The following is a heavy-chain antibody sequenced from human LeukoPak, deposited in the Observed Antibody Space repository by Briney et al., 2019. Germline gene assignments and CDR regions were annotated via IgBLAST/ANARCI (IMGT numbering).Heavy chain of an antibody. Sequence: GGSLRLSCAASGFTVSSNYMSWVRQAPGKGLEWVSVIYSGGSTYYADSVKGRFTISRHNSKNTLYLQMSSLRAGDTAVYYCARGRPGYLDAFDIWGQGTMVTVSS. J-gene: IGHJ3*02. D-gene: IGHD2-2*03. CDR2: IYSGGST. CDR3: ARGRPGYLDAFDI. CDR1: GFTVSSNY. V-gene: IGHV3-53*04.